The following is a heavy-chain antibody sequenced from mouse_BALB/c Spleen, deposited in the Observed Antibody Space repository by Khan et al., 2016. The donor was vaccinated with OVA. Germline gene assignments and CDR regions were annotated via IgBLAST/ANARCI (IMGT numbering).Heavy chain of an antibody. V-gene: IGHV1S41*01. J-gene: IGHJ4*01. CDR2: VSPGSGSP. CDR3: TRSNYYGNSLYAMDY. CDR1: GYTFTSYW. Sequence: DLVKPGASVKLSCKASGYTFTSYWINWIKQSPGQGLEWIGRVSPGSGSPYYNEMFKGKATVTVDKSSSTAYIQLNSLSSEDSAVYFCTRSNYYGNSLYAMDYWGQGTSVTVSS. D-gene: IGHD1-1*01.